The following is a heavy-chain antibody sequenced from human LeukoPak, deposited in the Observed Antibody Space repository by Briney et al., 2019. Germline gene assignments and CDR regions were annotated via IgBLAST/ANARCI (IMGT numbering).Heavy chain of an antibody. CDR2: ISNDGGGT. V-gene: IGHV3-23*01. Sequence: PGGSLRLSCAASGLTFSRYWLTWVRQAPGKGLEWVAAISNDGGGTMYAAFVEGRFTISRDNSKNTLFLQMNSLRAEDTALYYCAKGSSGYFADLWGQGTLVTVSS. D-gene: IGHD3-22*01. J-gene: IGHJ5*02. CDR1: GLTFSRYW. CDR3: AKGSSGYFADL.